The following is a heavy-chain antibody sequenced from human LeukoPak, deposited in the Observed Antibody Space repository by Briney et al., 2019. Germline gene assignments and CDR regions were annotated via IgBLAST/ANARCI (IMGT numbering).Heavy chain of an antibody. CDR2: IRYDGSNK. CDR3: AKDWYSSGLNWFDP. V-gene: IGHV3-30*02. Sequence: GGSLRLSCAASGFTFSSYGMHWVRQAPGKGLEWVAFIRYDGSNKYYADSVKGRFTISRDNSKNTLYLQMNSLRAEDTAVYYCAKDWYSSGLNWFDPWGQGTLVTVSS. CDR1: GFTFSSYG. D-gene: IGHD6-19*01. J-gene: IGHJ5*02.